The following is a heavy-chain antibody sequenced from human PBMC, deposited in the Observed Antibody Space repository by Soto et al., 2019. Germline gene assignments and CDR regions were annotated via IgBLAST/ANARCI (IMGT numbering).Heavy chain of an antibody. CDR3: ARRYGYGFDY. CDR1: GGSISSYY. Sequence: QVQLQESGPGLVKPSETLSLTCTVSGGSISSYYWSWIRQPPGKGLEWIGYIYYSGTTNYYPSLKSRVTISVDTSKNQLSLKLSSVTAADTAVYYCARRYGYGFDYWGQGTLVTVSS. J-gene: IGHJ4*02. CDR2: IYYSGTT. V-gene: IGHV4-59*08. D-gene: IGHD5-18*01.